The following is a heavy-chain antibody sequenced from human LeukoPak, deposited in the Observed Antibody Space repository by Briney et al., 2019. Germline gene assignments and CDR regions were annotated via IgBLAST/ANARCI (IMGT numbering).Heavy chain of an antibody. J-gene: IGHJ5*02. D-gene: IGHD3-16*01. CDR3: ARGGSDGDWFDP. CDR2: IYYSGST. Sequence: SETLSLTCTISGGAISSSSYYWGWIRQPPGKGLEWIGSIYYSGSTYYNPTLKSRVTISVDTSKNQFSLKLSSVTAADTAVYYCARGGSDGDWFDPWGQGTLVTISS. V-gene: IGHV4-39*07. CDR1: GGAISSSSYY.